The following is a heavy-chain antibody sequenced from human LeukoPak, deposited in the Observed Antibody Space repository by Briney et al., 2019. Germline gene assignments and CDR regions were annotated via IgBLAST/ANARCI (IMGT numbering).Heavy chain of an antibody. D-gene: IGHD3-16*02. Sequence: SVKLSCKASRYTFTAYYMHSVPQAPGQGLEWLGGIIPIFGTANYAQKFQGRVTITADKSTSTAYMELSSLRSEDTAVYYCALGQYDYVWGSYRDIFDYWGQGTLVTVSS. CDR2: IIPIFGTA. V-gene: IGHV1-69*06. J-gene: IGHJ4*02. CDR1: RYTFTAYY. CDR3: ALGQYDYVWGSYRDIFDY.